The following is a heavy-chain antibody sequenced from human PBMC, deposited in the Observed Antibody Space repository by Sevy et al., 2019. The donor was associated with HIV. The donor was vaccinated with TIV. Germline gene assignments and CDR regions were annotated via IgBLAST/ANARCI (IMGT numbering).Heavy chain of an antibody. CDR1: GFSFSIYI. J-gene: IGHJ4*02. CDR3: ARDTTVTRIFNY. CDR2: ITNSGATK. D-gene: IGHD3-3*02. Sequence: GGSLRLSCAASGFSFSIYIMNWVRQAPGKGLEWLSFITNSGATKYYAESVKGRFTISRDNAKNSLYLQMDSLRDEDTAVYYCARDTTVTRIFNYWGQGTLVTVSS. V-gene: IGHV3-48*02.